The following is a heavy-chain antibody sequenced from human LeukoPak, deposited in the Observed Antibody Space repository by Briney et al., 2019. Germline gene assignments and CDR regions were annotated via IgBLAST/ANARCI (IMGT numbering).Heavy chain of an antibody. V-gene: IGHV3-7*01. D-gene: IGHD1-1*01. J-gene: IGHJ4*02. Sequence: GGSLRLSCAACGFPFSSYWMSWVRQAPGMGLVGVANIKQDGSDKYYVDSVKGRFTISRYNAKNSLYLQLNSLRADDTAVYYCARLTGTTGFDYWGQGTLVTVSS. CDR1: GFPFSSYW. CDR3: ARLTGTTGFDY. CDR2: IKQDGSDK.